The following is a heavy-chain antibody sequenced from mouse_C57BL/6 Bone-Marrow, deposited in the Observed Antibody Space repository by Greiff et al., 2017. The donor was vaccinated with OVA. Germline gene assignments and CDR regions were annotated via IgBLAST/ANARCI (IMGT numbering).Heavy chain of an antibody. CDR3: ARDRGTTVVATDFDY. D-gene: IGHD1-1*01. CDR2: ISDGGSYT. V-gene: IGHV5-4*01. J-gene: IGHJ2*01. Sequence: EVKFEESGGGLVKPGGSLKLSCAASGFTFSSYAMSWVRQTPEKRLEWVATISDGGSYTYYPDNVKGRFTISRDNAKNNLYLQMSHLKSEDTAMYYCARDRGTTVVATDFDYWGQGTTLTVSS. CDR1: GFTFSSYA.